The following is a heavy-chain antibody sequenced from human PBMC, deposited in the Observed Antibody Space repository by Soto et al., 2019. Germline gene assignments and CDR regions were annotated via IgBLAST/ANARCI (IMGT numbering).Heavy chain of an antibody. D-gene: IGHD3-9*01. CDR1: GFTLTNYA. CDR2: ISGSGGDT. J-gene: IGHJ4*02. Sequence: GGSLRLSCAASGFTLTNYAMSWVRQAPGKGLEWVSSISGSGGDTYYADSVKGRFTISRDTSKSSLYLHMTSLRAEDTALYYCAKEGQYDLLAGYYYYWGQGTLVTVSS. CDR3: AKEGQYDLLAGYYYY. V-gene: IGHV3-23*01.